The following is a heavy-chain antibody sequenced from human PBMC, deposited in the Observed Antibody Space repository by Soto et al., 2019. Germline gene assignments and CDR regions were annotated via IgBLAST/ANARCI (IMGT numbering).Heavy chain of an antibody. Sequence: GGSLRLSCAASGFTFDDYAMYWVRQCPGKSLEWVSGISWDSGRIGYADSEKGRFTISRDNAKNSLYLQMNSLRPEDTALYYCAKARLWGGDGYNSYYYNAMDVWGQGT. D-gene: IGHD3-16*01. CDR1: GFTFDDYA. V-gene: IGHV3-9*01. J-gene: IGHJ6*02. CDR2: ISWDSGRI. CDR3: AKARLWGGDGYNSYYYNAMDV.